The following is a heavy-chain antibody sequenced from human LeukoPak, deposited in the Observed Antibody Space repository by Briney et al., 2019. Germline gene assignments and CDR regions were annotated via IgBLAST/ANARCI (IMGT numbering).Heavy chain of an antibody. CDR2: ISYSGST. Sequence: PSDTLSLTCTVSGGSISSHYWSWIRQPPGKGLEWIGYISYSGSTNYNPSLKSRVNISVDTSKNQFSLKLSSVTAADTAVYYCARDDYGDYFDYWGQGTLVTVSS. CDR1: GGSISSHY. D-gene: IGHD4-17*01. J-gene: IGHJ4*02. V-gene: IGHV4-59*08. CDR3: ARDDYGDYFDY.